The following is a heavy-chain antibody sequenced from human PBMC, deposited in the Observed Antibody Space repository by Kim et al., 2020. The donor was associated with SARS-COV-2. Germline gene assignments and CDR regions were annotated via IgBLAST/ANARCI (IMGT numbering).Heavy chain of an antibody. V-gene: IGHV2-5*01. J-gene: IGHJ4*02. CDR2: K. Sequence: KRYSPSLKSRLTITKDTCRNQVVLTMTNMDPVDAATYYCAHRRGMSYFDYWGQGTLVTVSS. CDR3: AHRRGMSYFDY. D-gene: IGHD6-13*01.